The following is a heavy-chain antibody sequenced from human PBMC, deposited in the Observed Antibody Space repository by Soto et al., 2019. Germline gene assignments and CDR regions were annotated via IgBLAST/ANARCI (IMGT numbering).Heavy chain of an antibody. CDR1: GGTFSSYA. J-gene: IGHJ4*02. CDR3: ARRGVTKYCFDY. D-gene: IGHD3-3*01. Sequence: SVKVSCKASGGTFSSYAISWVRQAPGQGLEWMGGIIPIFGTANYAQKFQGRVTITADESTSTAYMELSSLRSEDTAVYYCARRGVTKYCFDYWGQGTLVTVSS. CDR2: IIPIFGTA. V-gene: IGHV1-69*13.